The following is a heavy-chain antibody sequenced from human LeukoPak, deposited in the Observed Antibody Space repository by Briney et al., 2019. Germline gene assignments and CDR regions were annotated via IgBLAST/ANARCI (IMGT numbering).Heavy chain of an antibody. CDR1: GFTFSNYD. CDR2: IRGSGGNT. V-gene: IGHV3-23*01. Sequence: GGSLRLSCAASGFTFSNYDMSWVRQAPGKGLEWVSAIRGSGGNTYYADSVKGRFTISRDNAKNSLYLRMNSLRAEDTAVYYCARATWDPNYYSCMDVWGKGSTVTLSS. D-gene: IGHD1-26*01. CDR3: ARATWDPNYYSCMDV. J-gene: IGHJ6*03.